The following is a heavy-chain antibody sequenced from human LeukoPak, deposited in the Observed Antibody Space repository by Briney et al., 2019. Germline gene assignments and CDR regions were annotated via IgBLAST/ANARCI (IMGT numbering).Heavy chain of an antibody. CDR2: IYTSGST. CDR3: ARGFLRYCSGGSCYGGTTDWFDP. J-gene: IGHJ5*02. V-gene: IGHV4-4*07. CDR1: GGSISSYY. Sequence: SETLSLTCTVSGGSISSYYWSWIRQPAGKGLEWIGRIYTSGSTNYNPSLKSRVTMSVDTSKNQFSLKLSSVTAVDTAVYYCARGFLRYCSGGSCYGGTTDWFDPWGQGTLVTVSS. D-gene: IGHD2-15*01.